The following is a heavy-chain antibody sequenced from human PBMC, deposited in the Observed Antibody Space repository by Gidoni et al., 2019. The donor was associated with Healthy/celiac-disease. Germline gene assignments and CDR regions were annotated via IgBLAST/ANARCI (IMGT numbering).Heavy chain of an antibody. CDR3: TREGGWYYDSSGYYPTDY. J-gene: IGHJ4*02. CDR2: IRSKAYGGKT. Sequence: EVQLVESGGGLVKPGRSLRLSCTASGFTFGDYAMSWFRQAPGKGPEWVGFIRSKAYGGKTEYAASVKGRFTISRDDSKSIAYLQMNSLKTEDTAVYYCTREGGWYYDSSGYYPTDYWGQGTLVTVSS. CDR1: GFTFGDYA. V-gene: IGHV3-49*05. D-gene: IGHD3-22*01.